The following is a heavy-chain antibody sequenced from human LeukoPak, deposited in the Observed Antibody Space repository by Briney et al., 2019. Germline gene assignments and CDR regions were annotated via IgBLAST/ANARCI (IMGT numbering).Heavy chain of an antibody. CDR1: GYTFTGYY. V-gene: IGHV1-2*02. CDR2: INPNSGGT. CDR3: ARGSSPSSGAFDI. J-gene: IGHJ3*02. D-gene: IGHD6-13*01. Sequence: ASVKVSCKASGYTFTGYYMHWVRQAPGQGLEWMGWINPNSGGTNYAQKFQGRVTMTRDTSISTAYMELSRLRSDDTAVYYCARGSSPSSGAFDIWGQGTMVTVSS.